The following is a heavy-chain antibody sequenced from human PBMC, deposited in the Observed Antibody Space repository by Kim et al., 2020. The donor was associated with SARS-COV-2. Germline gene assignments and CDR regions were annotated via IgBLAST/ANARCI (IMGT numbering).Heavy chain of an antibody. D-gene: IGHD1-26*01. J-gene: IGHJ4*02. CDR1: GYTFTSYW. V-gene: IGHV1-46*01. CDR2: INPSTTNT. CDR3: ARAWDQNFDF. Sequence: ASVKVSCKASGYTFTSYWIHWVRQAPGQVLEWMGMINPSTTNTRYAQSFQGRVTTTSDTSTSTATMELSSLTSEDTAVYYCARAWDQNFDFWGQGTLVTV.